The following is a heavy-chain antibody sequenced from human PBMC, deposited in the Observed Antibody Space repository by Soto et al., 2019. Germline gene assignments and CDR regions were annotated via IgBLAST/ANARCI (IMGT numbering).Heavy chain of an antibody. CDR3: VRQGIGALHGLVDV. CDR1: SGPSRSHN. V-gene: IGHV4-59*08. D-gene: IGHD3-10*01. J-gene: IGHJ6*02. Sequence: QVRLQQSGPGLVKPSETLSLTCTVSSGPSRSHNWGWIRQSPGRGLEWIGYVYDTGSTSYNPSLESRVTISADPATNHISLTLSSVTAADTAVYYCVRQGIGALHGLVDVWGQGTTVSVSS. CDR2: VYDTGST.